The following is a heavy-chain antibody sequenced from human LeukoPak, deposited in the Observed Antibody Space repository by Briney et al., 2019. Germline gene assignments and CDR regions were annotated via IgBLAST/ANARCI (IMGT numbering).Heavy chain of an antibody. J-gene: IGHJ4*02. CDR3: ASTMVRGVIPADY. V-gene: IGHV4-38-2*02. D-gene: IGHD3-10*01. Sequence: SETLSLTCTVSGYSISSGYYWGWIRQPPGKGLEWIGSIYHSGSTYYNPSLKSRVTISVDTSKNQFSLKLSSVTAADTAVYYCASTMVRGVIPADYWGQGTLVTVSS. CDR2: IYHSGST. CDR1: GYSISSGYY.